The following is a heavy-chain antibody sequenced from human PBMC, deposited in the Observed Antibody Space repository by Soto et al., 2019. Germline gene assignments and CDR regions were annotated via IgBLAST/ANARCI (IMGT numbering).Heavy chain of an antibody. CDR2: IIPIFGTA. CDR3: ASPEHYCSSTSCTYYYGMDV. J-gene: IGHJ6*02. CDR1: GGTFSSYA. Sequence: GASVKVSCKASGGTFSSYAISWVRQAPGQGLEWMGGIIPIFGTANYAQKFQGRVTITADESTSTAYMELSSLRSEDTAVYYCASPEHYCSSTSCTYYYGMDVWGQGTTVTVSS. V-gene: IGHV1-69*13. D-gene: IGHD2-2*01.